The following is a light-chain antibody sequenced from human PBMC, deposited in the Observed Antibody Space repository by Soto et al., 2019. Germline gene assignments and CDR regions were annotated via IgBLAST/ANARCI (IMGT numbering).Light chain of an antibody. CDR3: QHYGASPWT. J-gene: IGKJ1*01. CDR2: RAS. Sequence: VWTQSPGTMSLSPGQRATLSCGASQSLSGNYLAWYQQKPGQAPRVLIYRASIRATGISDRFSGSGSGTDFTLTISRLEPEDFAVYYCQHYGASPWTFGQRTMVDI. CDR1: QSLSGNY. V-gene: IGKV3-20*01.